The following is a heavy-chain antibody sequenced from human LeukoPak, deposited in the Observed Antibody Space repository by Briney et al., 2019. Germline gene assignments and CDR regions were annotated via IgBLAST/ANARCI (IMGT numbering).Heavy chain of an antibody. Sequence: SETLSLTCTVSGGSISSYYWSWIRQPPGKGLEWIGYIYYSGSTNYNPSLKSRVTISVDTSKNQFSLKLSPVTAADTAVYYCAREHLGYCSGGSCLNAFDIWGQGTMVTVSS. J-gene: IGHJ3*02. CDR1: GGSISSYY. CDR2: IYYSGST. D-gene: IGHD2-15*01. V-gene: IGHV4-59*01. CDR3: AREHLGYCSGGSCLNAFDI.